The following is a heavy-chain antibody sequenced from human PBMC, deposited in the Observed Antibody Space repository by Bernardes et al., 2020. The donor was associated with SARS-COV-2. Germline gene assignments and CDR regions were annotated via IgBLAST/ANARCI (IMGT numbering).Heavy chain of an antibody. D-gene: IGHD6-13*01. CDR3: ARSAPGTPSDL. J-gene: IGHJ5*02. Sequence: SEPLSLTCTVSGGSISSGTYYWAWLLQPAGKGLEPIGRTHVGGSTYYNPALKSRVTISVDTSKNQFFLNLTSVAAADTAVYYCARSAPGTPSDLWGQGTLVTVSS. V-gene: IGHV4-61*02. CDR1: GGSISSGTYY. CDR2: THVGGST.